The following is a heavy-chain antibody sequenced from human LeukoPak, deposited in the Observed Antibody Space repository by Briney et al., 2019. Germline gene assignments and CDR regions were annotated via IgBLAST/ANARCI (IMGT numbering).Heavy chain of an antibody. Sequence: SETLSLTCAVYGGSFSGYYWSWIRQPPGKGLEWIGEINHSGSTNYNPSLKSRVTISVDTSKNQFSLKLGSVTAADTAVYYCASGLTGYDYWGQGTLVTVSS. V-gene: IGHV4-34*01. CDR2: INHSGST. CDR3: ASGLTGYDY. CDR1: GGSFSGYY. D-gene: IGHD3-9*01. J-gene: IGHJ4*02.